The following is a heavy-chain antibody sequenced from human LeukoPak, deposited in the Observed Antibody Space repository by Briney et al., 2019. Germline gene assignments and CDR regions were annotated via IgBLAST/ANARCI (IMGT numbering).Heavy chain of an antibody. J-gene: IGHJ4*02. CDR2: IGGSGDST. V-gene: IGHV3-23*01. Sequence: PGGTLRLSCAASGFTFSTYAMNWVRQAPGKGLEWVSAIGGSGDSTYYAGSVKGRFTISRDNSKNTLYLQMNSLRAEDTAVYYCAKERYSGYCYGYDDYWGQGTLVTVSS. CDR3: AKERYSGYCYGYDDY. CDR1: GFTFSTYA. D-gene: IGHD5-18*01.